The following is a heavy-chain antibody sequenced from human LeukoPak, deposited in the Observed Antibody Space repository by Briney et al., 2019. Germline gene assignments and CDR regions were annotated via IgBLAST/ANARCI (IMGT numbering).Heavy chain of an antibody. D-gene: IGHD6-19*01. CDR1: GYTFTSYG. CDR2: ISGYNGNT. V-gene: IGHV1-18*01. J-gene: IGHJ4*02. Sequence: ASVKVSCKASGYTFTSYGISWVRQAPGQGLEWMGWISGYNGNTNYGQKFQGRVTMTTDTSTSTAYMDLRSLRADDTAVYYCARYHFSAVPTAYGGQGTLVTVPS. CDR3: ARYHFSAVPTAY.